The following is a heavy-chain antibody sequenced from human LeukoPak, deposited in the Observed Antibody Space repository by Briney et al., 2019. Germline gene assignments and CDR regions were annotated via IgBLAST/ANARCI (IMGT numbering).Heavy chain of an antibody. V-gene: IGHV4-4*09. CDR3: ARHGSVRSPLGP. CDR1: GGSISSYY. Sequence: SETLSLTCTVSGGSISSYYWSWIRQPPGKGLEWIGYIYATGSTNYNPSLKSRVTISVDTSKNQFSPNLRSVTAADTAMYYCARHGSVRSPLGPWGQGTLVTVSS. CDR2: IYATGST. J-gene: IGHJ5*02. D-gene: IGHD3-10*01.